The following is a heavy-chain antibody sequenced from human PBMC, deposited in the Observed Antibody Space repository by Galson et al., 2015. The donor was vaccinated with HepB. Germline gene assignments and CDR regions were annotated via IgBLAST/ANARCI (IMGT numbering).Heavy chain of an antibody. CDR3: VKDMADFWSGPFDY. CDR1: GFTFSSYA. CDR2: ISSNGGST. Sequence: SLRLSCAASGFTFSSYAMHWVRQAPGKGLEYVSAISSNGGSTYYADSVKGRFTISRDNSKNTLYLQMSSLRAEDTAVYYCVKDMADFWSGPFDYWGQGTLVTVSS. J-gene: IGHJ4*02. V-gene: IGHV3-64D*06. D-gene: IGHD3-3*01.